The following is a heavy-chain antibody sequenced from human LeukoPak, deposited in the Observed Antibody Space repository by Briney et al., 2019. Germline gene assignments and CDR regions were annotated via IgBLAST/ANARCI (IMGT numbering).Heavy chain of an antibody. CDR2: IYYSGST. CDR3: ARGPSHYDFWSGYRGPTFDY. D-gene: IGHD3-3*01. Sequence: SETLSLTCAVSGGSISSSSYYWGWIRQPSGKGLEWIGSIYYSGSTYYNPSLKSRVTISVDTSKNQFSLKLSSVTAADTAVYYCARGPSHYDFWSGYRGPTFDYWGQGTLVTVSS. V-gene: IGHV4-39*07. J-gene: IGHJ4*02. CDR1: GGSISSSSYY.